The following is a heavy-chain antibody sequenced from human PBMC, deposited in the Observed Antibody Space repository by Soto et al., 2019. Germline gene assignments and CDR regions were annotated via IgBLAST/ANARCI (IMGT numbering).Heavy chain of an antibody. CDR3: ARGSRIVFFPSSTSYYFDY. V-gene: IGHV4-34*01. J-gene: IGHJ4*02. CDR1: GGSFSGYY. Sequence: PSETLSLTCADYGGSFSGYYWSWIRQPPGKGLEWIGEINHSGSTNYNPSLKSRVTISVDTSKNQFSLKLSSVTAADTAVYYCARGSRIVFFPSSTSYYFDYWGQGTLVTVSS. CDR2: INHSGST. D-gene: IGHD2-2*01.